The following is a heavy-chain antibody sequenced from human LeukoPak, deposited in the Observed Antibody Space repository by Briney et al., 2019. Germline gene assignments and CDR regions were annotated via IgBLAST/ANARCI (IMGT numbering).Heavy chain of an antibody. Sequence: ASVKVSCTASGYTFTSYYMHWVRQAPGQGLEWMGIINPSGGSTSYAQKFQGRVTMTRDMSTSTVYMELSSLRSEDTAVYYCARGSDYDFWSGYYTGMDGYFDYWGQGTLVTVSS. J-gene: IGHJ4*02. D-gene: IGHD3-3*01. CDR3: ARGSDYDFWSGYYTGMDGYFDY. CDR2: INPSGGST. CDR1: GYTFTSYY. V-gene: IGHV1-46*01.